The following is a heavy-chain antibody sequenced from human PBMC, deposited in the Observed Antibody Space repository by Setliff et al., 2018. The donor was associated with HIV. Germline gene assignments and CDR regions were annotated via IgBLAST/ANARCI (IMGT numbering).Heavy chain of an antibody. CDR3: ARVNGAVVGATWDWFDP. J-gene: IGHJ5*02. D-gene: IGHD1-26*01. Sequence: PGGSLRLSCAASGFTFSSYGIHWVRQAPGKGLERVAVISYDGSNKYYADSVKGRFTISRDNSKNKLYLQMNSLRAEDTAVYYCARVNGAVVGATWDWFDPWGQGTLVTVSS. CDR2: ISYDGSNK. V-gene: IGHV3-30*03. CDR1: GFTFSSYG.